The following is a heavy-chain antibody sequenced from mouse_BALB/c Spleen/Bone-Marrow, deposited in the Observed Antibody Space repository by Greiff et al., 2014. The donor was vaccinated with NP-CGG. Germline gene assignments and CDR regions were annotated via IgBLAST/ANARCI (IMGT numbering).Heavy chain of an antibody. CDR1: GFYIKDTY. CDR2: IDPANGNT. Sequence: EVQLQQSGAELVKPGASVKLSCTASGFYIKDTYMHWVKQRPEQGLEWIGRIDPANGNTKYDPKFQGKATITADTSSNTAYLQLSSLTSEDTAVYYCARYYYGSSYFDYWGQGTTLTVSS. V-gene: IGHV14-3*02. CDR3: ARYYYGSSYFDY. D-gene: IGHD1-1*01. J-gene: IGHJ2*01.